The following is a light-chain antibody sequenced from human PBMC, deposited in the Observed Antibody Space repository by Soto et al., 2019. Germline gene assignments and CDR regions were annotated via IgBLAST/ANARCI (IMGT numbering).Light chain of an antibody. CDR1: QSVDTTF. CDR2: GAS. Sequence: EIVLTQSPGSLSLSPGQRATLSCRASQSVDTTFFAWYQKKPGQAPRLLIYGASKRATGIPDRFRGSGSGADFTLIIGRLEHGEFAVYYCQQYTGSVMFSQGTKVEL. CDR3: QQYTGSVM. V-gene: IGKV3-20*01. J-gene: IGKJ1*01.